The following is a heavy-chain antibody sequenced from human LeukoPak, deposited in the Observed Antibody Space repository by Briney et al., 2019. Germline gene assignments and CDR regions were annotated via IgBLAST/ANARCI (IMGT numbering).Heavy chain of an antibody. J-gene: IGHJ5*02. Sequence: PSETLSLTCTVSGGSISSSSYYWGWIRQPPGKGLEWIGSIYYSGSTYYNPSLKSRVTISVDTSKNQFSLKLSSVTAADTAVYYCARIIAAAGIWFDPWGQGTLVTVSS. CDR3: ARIIAAAGIWFDP. V-gene: IGHV4-39*01. CDR1: GGSISSSSYY. CDR2: IYYSGST. D-gene: IGHD6-13*01.